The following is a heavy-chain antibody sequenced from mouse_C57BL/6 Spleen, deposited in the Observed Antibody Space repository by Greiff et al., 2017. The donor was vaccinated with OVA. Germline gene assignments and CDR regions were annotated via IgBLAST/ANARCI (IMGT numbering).Heavy chain of an antibody. CDR3: TYYSNLECAY. V-gene: IGHV1-5*01. J-gene: IGHJ3*01. CDR2: IYPGNSDT. D-gene: IGHD2-5*01. Sequence: EVQLQQSGTVLARPGASVKMSCKTSGYTFTSYWMHWVKQRPGQGLEWIGAIYPGNSDTSYNQKFKGKAKLTAVTSASTAYMELSSLTNEDSAVYYCTYYSNLECAYWGQGTLVTVSA. CDR1: GYTFTSYW.